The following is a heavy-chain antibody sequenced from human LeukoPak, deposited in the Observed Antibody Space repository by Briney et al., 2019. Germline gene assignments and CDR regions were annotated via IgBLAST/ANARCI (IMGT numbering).Heavy chain of an antibody. CDR3: ARDKLRFGELVSWFDL. V-gene: IGHV1-3*01. D-gene: IGHD3-10*01. CDR2: INAGNGNT. Sequence: ASVKVSCKASEYTFTSYPMQWVRQAPGQRLEWMGWINAGNGNTKYSQKFQGRVTITRDTSASTAYMELSSLTSEDTAVYYCARDKLRFGELVSWFDLWGQGTLVTVSS. CDR1: EYTFTSYP. J-gene: IGHJ5*02.